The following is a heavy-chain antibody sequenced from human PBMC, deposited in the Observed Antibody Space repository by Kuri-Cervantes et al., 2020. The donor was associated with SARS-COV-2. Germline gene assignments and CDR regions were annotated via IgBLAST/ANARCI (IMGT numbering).Heavy chain of an antibody. Sequence: ASVKVSCKVSGYTVTELSMHWVRQAPGKGLEWMGGFDPEYGEIIYAQKFQGRVTMTEDTSTDTEYMELSSLRSDDTAVYYCATVDYDSYGYSWHFDSWGHGTLSPSPQ. J-gene: IGHJ4*01. D-gene: IGHD3-22*01. CDR1: GYTVTELS. V-gene: IGHV1-24*01. CDR3: ATVDYDSYGYSWHFDS. CDR2: FDPEYGEI.